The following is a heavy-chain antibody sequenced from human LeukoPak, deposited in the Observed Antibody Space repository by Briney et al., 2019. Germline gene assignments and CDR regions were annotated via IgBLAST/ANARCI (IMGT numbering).Heavy chain of an antibody. CDR3: ARDSPLVATIQPIFDY. CDR2: IWYDGSDK. CDR1: GFTFSDYG. D-gene: IGHD5-12*01. Sequence: SGRSLRLSCAASGFTFSDYGMHWVRQAPCKGLEWVAVIWYDGSDKYYADSVKGRFTISRDNSKNTLYLQMNGLRAEDTAVYYCARDSPLVATIQPIFDYWGQGTLVTVSS. V-gene: IGHV3-33*01. J-gene: IGHJ4*02.